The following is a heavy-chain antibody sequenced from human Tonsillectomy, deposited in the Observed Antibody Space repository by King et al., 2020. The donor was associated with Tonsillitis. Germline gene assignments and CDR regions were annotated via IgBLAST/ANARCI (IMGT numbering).Heavy chain of an antibody. CDR1: GGSISNYY. D-gene: IGHD2-15*01. CDR2: IYYSGST. V-gene: IGHV4-59*12. J-gene: IGHJ5*02. CDR3: ARDPCSGGSCYGGRFDP. Sequence: VQLQESGPGLVKPSETLSLTCTVSGGSISNYYWNWIRQPPGKGLEWIGYIYYSGSTNYNPSLKSRVTISVDTSKNQFSLKLSSVTAADPAVYYCARDPCSGGSCYGGRFDPWGQGTLVTVSS.